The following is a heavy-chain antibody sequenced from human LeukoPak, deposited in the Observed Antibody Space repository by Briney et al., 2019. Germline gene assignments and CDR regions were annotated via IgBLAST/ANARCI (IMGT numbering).Heavy chain of an antibody. CDR1: GFTFSSYS. V-gene: IGHV3-48*04. CDR3: AREKGGQYYYYGMDV. J-gene: IGHJ6*02. CDR2: ISSSSSTI. Sequence: GRSLRLTCAASGFTFSSYSMNWVRQAPGKGLEWVSYISSSSSTIYYADSVKGRFTISRDNAKNSLYLQMNSLRAEDTAVYYCAREKGGQYYYYGMDVWGQGTTVTVSS. D-gene: IGHD2-15*01.